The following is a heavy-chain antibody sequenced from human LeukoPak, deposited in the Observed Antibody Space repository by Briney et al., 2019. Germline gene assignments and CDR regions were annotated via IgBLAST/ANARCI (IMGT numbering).Heavy chain of an antibody. CDR1: GGTFSSYA. J-gene: IGHJ6*03. CDR2: IIPIFGTA. V-gene: IGHV1-69*13. Sequence: SVKVSCKASGGTFSSYAISWVRQAPGQGLDWMGGIIPIFGTANYAQKFQGRGTITADESTSTAYMETSRLRPEDTAVYYCASELRTVGYYYMAVWGKGTTVTVSS. D-gene: IGHD5-12*01. CDR3: ASELRTVGYYYMAV.